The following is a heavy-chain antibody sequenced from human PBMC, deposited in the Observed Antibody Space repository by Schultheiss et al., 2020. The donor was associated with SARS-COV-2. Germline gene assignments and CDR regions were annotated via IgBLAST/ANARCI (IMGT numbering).Heavy chain of an antibody. CDR3: AHSLMEHPKY. D-gene: IGHD1/OR15-1a*01. CDR2: IYWDDDK. J-gene: IGHJ4*02. CDR1: GYSISSGYYW. V-gene: IGHV2-5*02. Sequence: TLSLTCAVSGYSISSGYYWGWIRQPPGKALEWLALIYWDDDKRYSPSLKSRLTITKDTSKNQVVLTMTNMDPVDTATYYCAHSLMEHPKYWGQGTLVTGSS.